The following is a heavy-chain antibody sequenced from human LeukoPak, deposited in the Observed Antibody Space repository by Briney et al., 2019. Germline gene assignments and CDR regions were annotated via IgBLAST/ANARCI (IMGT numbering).Heavy chain of an antibody. CDR1: GGTFSSYA. Sequence: SVKVSCKASGGTFSSYAISWVRQAPGQGLEWMGGIIPIFGTANYAQKFQGRVTITADESTSTAYMELSSLRSEDTAVYYCARAQLAERVAFDIWGQGTMVTVSS. V-gene: IGHV1-69*13. J-gene: IGHJ3*02. D-gene: IGHD1-1*01. CDR3: ARAQLAERVAFDI. CDR2: IIPIFGTA.